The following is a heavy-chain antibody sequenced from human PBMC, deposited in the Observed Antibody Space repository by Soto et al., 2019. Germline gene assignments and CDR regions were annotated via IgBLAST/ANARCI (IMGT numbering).Heavy chain of an antibody. V-gene: IGHV3-33*01. CDR1: GFDFSSYG. CDR2: LGFDGGGR. D-gene: IGHD1-26*01. CDR3: AREPVGPDYAMDV. J-gene: IGHJ6*02. Sequence: QMQLVESGGGVVQPGTSLRLSCAASGFDFSSYGMHWVRQTPGKGLEWVAVLGFDGGGRYYADSVKGRFTISRDNSKKMLYLQMDSLRPEDTALYYCAREPVGPDYAMDVWGQGTTVTVSS.